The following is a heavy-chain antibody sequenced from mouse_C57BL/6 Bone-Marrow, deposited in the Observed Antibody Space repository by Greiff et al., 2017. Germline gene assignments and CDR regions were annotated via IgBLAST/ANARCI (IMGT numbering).Heavy chain of an antibody. CDR2: ISYDGSN. CDR3: RRGDGGSYVAFSY. CDR1: GYSITSGYY. Sequence: ESGPGLVKPSQSLSLTCSVTGYSITSGYYWNWIRQFPGNKLEWMGYISYDGSNNYNPSLKNRISITRDTSKNQCFLMLNSVTTEDTALYNIRRGDGGSYVAFSYWGQRNPATVSP. V-gene: IGHV3-6*01. J-gene: IGHJ3*01. D-gene: IGHD2-3*01.